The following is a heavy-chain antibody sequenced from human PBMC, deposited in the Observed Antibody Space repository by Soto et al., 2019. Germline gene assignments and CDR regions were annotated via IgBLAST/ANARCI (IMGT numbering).Heavy chain of an antibody. CDR3: ARWPSQHPYSGYDRQSDFDY. CDR2: IYYSGST. Sequence: PSETLSLTCTVSGGSISSGGYYWSWIRQHPGKGLEWIGYIYYSGSTYYNPSLKSRVTISVDTSKNQFSLKLSSVTAADTAVYYCARWPSQHPYSGYDRQSDFDYWGQGTLVTVSS. V-gene: IGHV4-31*03. D-gene: IGHD5-12*01. CDR1: GGSISSGGYY. J-gene: IGHJ4*02.